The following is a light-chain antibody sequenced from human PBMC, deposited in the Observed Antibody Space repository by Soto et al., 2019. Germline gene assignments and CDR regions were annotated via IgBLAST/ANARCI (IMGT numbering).Light chain of an antibody. J-gene: IGKJ4*01. CDR1: QSISSY. V-gene: IGKV1-39*01. CDR2: AAS. Sequence: DIQMTQSPSSLSASVGDRVTITCRASQSISSYLNWYQQKPGKAPNLLIYAASTLQSGVPSSFSGSGSGTDFTLPLRSLQPEDFATYYCQQSYTTPLTFGGGTKLEIK. CDR3: QQSYTTPLT.